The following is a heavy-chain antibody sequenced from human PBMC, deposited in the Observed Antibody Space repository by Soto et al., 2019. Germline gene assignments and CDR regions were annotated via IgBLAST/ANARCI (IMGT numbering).Heavy chain of an antibody. V-gene: IGHV6-1*01. CDR1: GDSVSSNSAA. J-gene: IGHJ3*02. CDR3: ARGAAGASWPRGHDAFDI. CDR2: TYYRSKWYN. Sequence: SQTLSLTCAISGDSVSSNSAAWNWIRQSPSRGLEWLGRTYYRSKWYNDYAVSVKSRITINPDTSKNQFSLQLNSVTPEDTAVYYCARGAAGASWPRGHDAFDIWGQGTMVTVSS. D-gene: IGHD6-13*01.